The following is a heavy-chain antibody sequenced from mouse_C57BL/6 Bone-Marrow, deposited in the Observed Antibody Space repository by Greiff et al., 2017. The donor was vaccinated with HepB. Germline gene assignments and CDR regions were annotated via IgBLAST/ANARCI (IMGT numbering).Heavy chain of an antibody. J-gene: IGHJ4*01. Sequence: VQLQQPGAELVRPGTSVKLSCKASGYTFTSYWMHWVKQRPGQGLEWIGVIDPSDSYTNYNQKFKGKATLTVDTSSSTAYMQLSSLTSEDSAVYYCARTLLLRRYYAMDYWGQGTSVTVSS. CDR2: IDPSDSYT. CDR3: ARTLLLRRYYAMDY. D-gene: IGHD2-12*01. V-gene: IGHV1-59*01. CDR1: GYTFTSYW.